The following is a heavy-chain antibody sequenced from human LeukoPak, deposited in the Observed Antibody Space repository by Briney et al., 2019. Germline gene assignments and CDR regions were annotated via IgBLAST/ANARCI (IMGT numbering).Heavy chain of an antibody. CDR1: GYSFTSYW. CDR2: IYPGDSDT. D-gene: IGHD3-3*01. CDR3: ARHNFGADFWSGYSQ. Sequence: GESLKISCRGSGYSFTSYWISWVRQMPGKGLEWMGIIYPGDSDTRYSPSFQGQVTISADKSISTACLQWSSLKASDTAMYYCARHNFGADFWSGYSQWGQGTLVTVSS. V-gene: IGHV5-51*01. J-gene: IGHJ4*02.